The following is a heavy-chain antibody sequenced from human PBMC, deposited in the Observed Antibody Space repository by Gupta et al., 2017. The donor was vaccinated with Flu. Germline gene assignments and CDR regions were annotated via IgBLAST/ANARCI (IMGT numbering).Heavy chain of an antibody. CDR1: GFTFSSYG. CDR2: ISYDGSNK. D-gene: IGHD4-17*01. V-gene: IGHV3-30*18. J-gene: IGHJ4*02. CDR3: AKDLSDYGDYAPGY. Sequence: QVQLVESGGGVVQPGRSLRLSCAASGFTFSSYGMHWVRQAPGKGLEWVAVISYDGSNKYYADSVKGRFTISRDNSKNTLYLQMNSLRAEDTAVYYCAKDLSDYGDYAPGYWGQGTLVTVSS.